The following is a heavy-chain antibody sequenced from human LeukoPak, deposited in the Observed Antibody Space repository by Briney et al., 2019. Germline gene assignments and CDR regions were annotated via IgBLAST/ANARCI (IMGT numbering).Heavy chain of an antibody. CDR2: ISSSSYI. J-gene: IGHJ6*02. CDR1: GFTFSSYA. CDR3: ARSGSYGVSLYYYYYYGMDV. V-gene: IGHV3-21*01. D-gene: IGHD3-10*01. Sequence: GGSLRLSCAASGFTFSSYAMSWVRQAPGKGLEWVSSISSSSYIYYADSVKGRFTISRDNAKNSLYLQMNSLRAEDTAVYYCARSGSYGVSLYYYYYYGMDVWGQGTTVTVSS.